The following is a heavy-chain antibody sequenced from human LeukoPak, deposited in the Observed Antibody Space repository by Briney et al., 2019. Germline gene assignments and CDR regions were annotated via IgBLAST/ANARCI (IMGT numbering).Heavy chain of an antibody. D-gene: IGHD1-26*01. CDR3: ARGGPLSVGAISF. V-gene: IGHV1-69*13. CDR1: GGTFSSYA. CDR2: IIPIFGTA. Sequence: GASVKVSCKASGGTFSSYAISWVRQAPGQGLEWMGGIIPIFGTANYAQKFQGRVTITADESTSTAYMELRSLRSDDTAVYYCARGGPLSVGAISFWGQGTLVTVSS. J-gene: IGHJ4*02.